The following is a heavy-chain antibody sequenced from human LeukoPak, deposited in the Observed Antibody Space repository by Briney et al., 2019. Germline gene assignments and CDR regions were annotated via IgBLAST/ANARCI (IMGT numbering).Heavy chain of an antibody. V-gene: IGHV3-23*01. CDR2: ISGSGGST. D-gene: IGHD3-16*01. Sequence: GGSLRLSCAASGFTFSSYAMSWVRQAPGKGLEWVSVISGSGGSTYYADSVKGRFTISRDNSKNTLYLQMNSLRAEDAAVYYCAKDPNYDYIWGSYVDYWGQGTLVTVSS. CDR1: GFTFSSYA. J-gene: IGHJ4*02. CDR3: AKDPNYDYIWGSYVDY.